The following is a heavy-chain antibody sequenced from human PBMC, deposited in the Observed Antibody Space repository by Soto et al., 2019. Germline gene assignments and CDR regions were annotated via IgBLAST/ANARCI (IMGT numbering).Heavy chain of an antibody. D-gene: IGHD6-13*01. CDR2: ISGTSDSI. J-gene: IGHJ4*02. CDR1: GFTFSDYY. CDR3: ARVAVVTAAGTSDY. V-gene: IGHV3-11*06. Sequence: GGSLRLSCAASGFTFSDYYMTWIRQVPGKGLEWVAYISGTSDSIPYADSVKGRFTIARDNARNSLYLQMNSLRAEDTAVYYCARVAVVTAAGTSDYWGPGTLVTVSS.